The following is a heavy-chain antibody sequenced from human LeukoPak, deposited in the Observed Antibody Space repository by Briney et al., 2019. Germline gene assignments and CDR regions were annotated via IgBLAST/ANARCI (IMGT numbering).Heavy chain of an antibody. CDR1: GGSISSDY. CDR2: IYNSGST. D-gene: IGHD2-2*01. Sequence: PSETLSLTCTVSGGSISSDYWSWIRQPAGKGLEWIGRIYNSGSTNYNPSLKSRVTMSVDTSKNQFSLKLTSVTAADTAVYYCARYCSTSSCSSSRAFDIWGQGTMVTVSS. V-gene: IGHV4-4*07. J-gene: IGHJ3*02. CDR3: ARYCSTSSCSSSRAFDI.